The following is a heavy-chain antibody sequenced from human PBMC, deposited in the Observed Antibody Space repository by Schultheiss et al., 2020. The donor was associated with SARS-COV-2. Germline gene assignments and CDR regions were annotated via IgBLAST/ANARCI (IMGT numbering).Heavy chain of an antibody. D-gene: IGHD3-10*01. V-gene: IGHV3-73*01. CDR2: IRSSANNYAT. CDR3: TTGSTYLGSGNRHNFDF. J-gene: IGHJ4*02. Sequence: GGSLRLSCAASGFTFSGSAMHWVRQASGRGLEWVGRIRSSANNYATVYAASVKGRFTISRDDSENTAYLQMNSLKTEDTAVYYCTTGSTYLGSGNRHNFDFWGQGTLVTVSS. CDR1: GFTFSGSA.